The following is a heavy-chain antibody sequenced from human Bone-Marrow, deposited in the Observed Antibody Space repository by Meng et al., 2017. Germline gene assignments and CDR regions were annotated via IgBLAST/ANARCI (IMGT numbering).Heavy chain of an antibody. CDR3: ARARITMVRGTDDCYYYGMDV. V-gene: IGHV1-69*05. D-gene: IGHD3-10*01. J-gene: IGHJ6*02. Sequence: SVKVSCKASGGTFSSYAISWVRQAPGQGLEWMGGIIPIFGTANYAQKFQGRVTITMDESTSTAYMELSSLRSEDTAVYYCARARITMVRGTDDCYYYGMDVWGQGTTVTVSS. CDR1: GGTFSSYA. CDR2: IIPIFGTA.